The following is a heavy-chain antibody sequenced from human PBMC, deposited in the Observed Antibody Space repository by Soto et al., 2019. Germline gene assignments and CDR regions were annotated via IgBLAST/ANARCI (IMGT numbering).Heavy chain of an antibody. V-gene: IGHV3-66*01. CDR2: IYSVGST. J-gene: IGHJ6*02. Sequence: GGSLRLSCAASGFTVSSNYMSWVRQAPGKGLEWVSVIYSVGSTYYADSVKGRFTISRDNSKNTLYLQMNSLRAEDTAVYYCARDRIPTGMDVWGQGTTVTVSS. CDR1: GFTVSSNY. CDR3: ARDRIPTGMDV.